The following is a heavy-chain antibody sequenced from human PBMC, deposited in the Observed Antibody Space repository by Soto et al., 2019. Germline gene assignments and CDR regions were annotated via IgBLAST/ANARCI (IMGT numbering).Heavy chain of an antibody. V-gene: IGHV3-23*01. Sequence: GGSLRLSCAASGFTFSSYAMSWVRQAPGKGLEWVSAISGSGGSTYYADSVKGRFTISRDNSKNTLYLQMNSLRAEDTAVYYCAKDLTRYSSSWLDYWGQGTLVTVSS. D-gene: IGHD6-13*01. CDR2: ISGSGGST. CDR3: AKDLTRYSSSWLDY. CDR1: GFTFSSYA. J-gene: IGHJ4*02.